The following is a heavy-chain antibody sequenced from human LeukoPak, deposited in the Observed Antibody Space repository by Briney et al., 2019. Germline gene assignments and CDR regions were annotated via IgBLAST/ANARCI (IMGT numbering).Heavy chain of an antibody. V-gene: IGHV4-59*11. J-gene: IGHJ4*02. CDR1: RGSITGHY. D-gene: IGHD6-19*01. CDR2: IYHTGST. Sequence: ETLSLTCTVSRGSITGHYWNWIRQPPGKGLEWIGYIYHTGSTNHNPSLKSRVSMSVDTSKKEFSLKLSSVTAADTAVYYCARHSSGWYLDYWGQGSLVTVSS. CDR3: ARHSSGWYLDY.